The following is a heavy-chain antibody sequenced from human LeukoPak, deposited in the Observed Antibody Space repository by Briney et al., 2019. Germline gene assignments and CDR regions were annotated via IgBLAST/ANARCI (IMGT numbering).Heavy chain of an antibody. J-gene: IGHJ6*02. Sequence: PSETLSLTCTVSGGSLSSYYWSWIRQPPGKGLEWIGYIYYSGSTNYNSSLKSRVTISVDKSKNQFSLKLSSVTAADTAVYYCARGIAVAGPNYYYYYGMDVWGQGTTVTVSS. CDR2: IYYSGST. CDR3: ARGIAVAGPNYYYYYGMDV. D-gene: IGHD6-19*01. V-gene: IGHV4-59*01. CDR1: GGSLSSYY.